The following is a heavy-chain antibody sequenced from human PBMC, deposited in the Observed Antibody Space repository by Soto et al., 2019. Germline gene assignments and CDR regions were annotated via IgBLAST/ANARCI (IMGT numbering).Heavy chain of an antibody. CDR3: ARTLVATYYFDY. Sequence: PSETLSLTCAVYGGSFSGYYGSWIRQPPGKGLEWLGEINHSGSTNYNPSLKSRVTISVDTCKNQFSLKLSSVTAADTAVYYCARTLVATYYFDYWGQGTLVTVSS. J-gene: IGHJ4*02. CDR2: INHSGST. V-gene: IGHV4-34*01. CDR1: GGSFSGYY. D-gene: IGHD5-12*01.